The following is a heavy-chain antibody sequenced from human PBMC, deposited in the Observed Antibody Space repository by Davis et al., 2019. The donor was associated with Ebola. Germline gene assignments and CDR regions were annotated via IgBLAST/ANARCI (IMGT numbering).Heavy chain of an antibody. J-gene: IGHJ5*02. V-gene: IGHV3-48*03. D-gene: IGHD5-18*01. CDR1: GFTFSDYE. CDR3: ARRSGDTAGDTWEGFDH. CDR2: ITDNSSAV. Sequence: GESLKIPCEASGFTFSDYEMNWVRQAPGKGLAWVSYITDNSSAVYYAGPVRGRFTVSRDNAKNSLYLQMDNLSADDSAVYFCARRSGDTAGDTWEGFDHWGQGTLVTVSS.